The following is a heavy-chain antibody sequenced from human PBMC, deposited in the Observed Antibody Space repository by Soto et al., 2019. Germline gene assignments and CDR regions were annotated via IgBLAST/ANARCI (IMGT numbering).Heavy chain of an antibody. CDR3: ARDLGGLAYDGMDV. Sequence: QVQLVESGGGVVQPGKSLRLSCAASRFTFSNYAVHWVRQAPGKGLDWVALISYDGDNKYYADSVKGRFTISRDNPRNTLYLQMNSLRAEDTAVYYCARDLGGLAYDGMDVWGQGTTVTVSS. V-gene: IGHV3-30-3*01. D-gene: IGHD2-15*01. CDR2: ISYDGDNK. J-gene: IGHJ6*02. CDR1: RFTFSNYA.